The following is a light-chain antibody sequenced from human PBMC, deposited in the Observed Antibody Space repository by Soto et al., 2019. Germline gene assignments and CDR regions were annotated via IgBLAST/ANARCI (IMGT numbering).Light chain of an antibody. V-gene: IGLV2-11*01. Sequence: QAALTQPRSVSGSPGQSVTISCTGTSSDVGGYNYVSWYQQHPGKAPKVMIYDVSDRPSGVPDRFSGSKSGNTASLPISGLQAEAEADSYCCSYAGSPRYVFGTGTKLTVL. CDR3: CSYAGSPRYV. J-gene: IGLJ1*01. CDR1: SSDVGGYNY. CDR2: DVS.